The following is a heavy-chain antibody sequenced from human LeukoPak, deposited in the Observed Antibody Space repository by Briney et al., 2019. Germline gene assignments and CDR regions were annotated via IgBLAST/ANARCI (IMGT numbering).Heavy chain of an antibody. V-gene: IGHV3-21*01. D-gene: IGHD3-10*01. J-gene: IGHJ4*02. CDR3: ARAPYGSGSYSGSDY. Sequence: GGSLRLSCAASGFTFSSYSMNWVRQAPGKGPEWVSSISSSSSYIHYADSVKGRFTISRDNAKNSLYLQMNSLRAEDTAVYYCARAPYGSGSYSGSDYWGQGTLVTVSS. CDR1: GFTFSSYS. CDR2: ISSSSSYI.